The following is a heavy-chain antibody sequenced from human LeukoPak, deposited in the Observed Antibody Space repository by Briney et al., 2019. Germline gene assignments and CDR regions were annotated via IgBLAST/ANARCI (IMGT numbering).Heavy chain of an antibody. J-gene: IGHJ4*01. V-gene: IGHV3-48*03. CDR1: GFTFSSYE. D-gene: IGHD1-26*01. Sequence: GGSLRLSCAASGFTFSSYEMNWVRQAPGKGLEWVSCISSSGSTIYYADSVKGRFTISRDNAKNSLYLQMNSLRAEDTAVYYCARTMSGSYREKFDYWGHGTLVTVAS. CDR2: ISSSGSTI. CDR3: ARTMSGSYREKFDY.